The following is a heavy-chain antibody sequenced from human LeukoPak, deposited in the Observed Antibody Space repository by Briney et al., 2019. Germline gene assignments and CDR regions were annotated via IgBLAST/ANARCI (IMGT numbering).Heavy chain of an antibody. Sequence: ASVKVSCKASGYTFTSYDINWVRQATGQGLEWMGWMNPNSGNTGYAQKFQGRVTMTRNTSISTAYMELSSLRSEDTAVYYCARAGGIYPPFDYWDQGTLVTVSS. CDR2: MNPNSGNT. CDR1: GYTFTSYD. V-gene: IGHV1-8*01. J-gene: IGHJ4*02. D-gene: IGHD2/OR15-2a*01. CDR3: ARAGGIYPPFDY.